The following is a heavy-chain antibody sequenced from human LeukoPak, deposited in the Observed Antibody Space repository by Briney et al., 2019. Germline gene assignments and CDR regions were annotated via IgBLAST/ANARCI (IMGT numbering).Heavy chain of an antibody. Sequence: PGGSLRLSCAASGFTFSSYEMNWVRQAPGKGLEWVSYISNSGSTIYHADSVKGRFTISRDSAKNSLYLQMNSLRAEDTAVYYCTRGEAYDSSGYYHSYWGQGTLVTVSS. V-gene: IGHV3-48*03. D-gene: IGHD3-22*01. J-gene: IGHJ4*02. CDR3: TRGEAYDSSGYYHSY. CDR1: GFTFSSYE. CDR2: ISNSGSTI.